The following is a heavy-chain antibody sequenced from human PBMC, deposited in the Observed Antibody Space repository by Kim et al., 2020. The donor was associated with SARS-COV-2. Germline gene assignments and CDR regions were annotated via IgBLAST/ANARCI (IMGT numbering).Heavy chain of an antibody. D-gene: IGHD3-10*01. CDR3: ARWVPGIRAFAD. J-gene: IGHJ4*02. CDR1: GYTFIDYH. Sequence: ASVKVSCKASGYTFIDYHINWMRQATGQGLEWMGWIDPNNGFTAYAQKFQGRVTMTRSTSVTTAYMDLSSLTSEDTAVYYCARWVPGIRAFADWGQGALVTVSS. CDR2: IDPNNGFT. V-gene: IGHV1-8*01.